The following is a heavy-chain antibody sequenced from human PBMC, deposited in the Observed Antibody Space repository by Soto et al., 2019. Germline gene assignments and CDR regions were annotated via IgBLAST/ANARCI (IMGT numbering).Heavy chain of an antibody. J-gene: IGHJ5*02. V-gene: IGHV3-23*01. Sequence: PGGSLRLSCAASGFTFSSYAMSWVRQAPGKGLEWVSAISASGGSTYYADAVKGRFTISRDSSKNTLYLQMNSLRAEDTAVYYCAKQYFASGNLNWFDPWGQGALVTVPQ. CDR3: AKQYFASGNLNWFDP. CDR1: GFTFSSYA. D-gene: IGHD3-10*01. CDR2: ISASGGST.